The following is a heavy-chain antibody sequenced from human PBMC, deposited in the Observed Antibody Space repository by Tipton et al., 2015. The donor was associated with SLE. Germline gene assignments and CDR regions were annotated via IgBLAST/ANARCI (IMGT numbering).Heavy chain of an antibody. J-gene: IGHJ4*02. D-gene: IGHD3-3*01. CDR1: GFTFSNYW. Sequence: SLRLSCAASGFTFSNYWMHWLRQVPGKGLMWVSRINSDGSSTSYADSVKGRFTISRDNAKNTLYLQMNSLRAEDTAVYYCARDLYYDFWSGPFDYWGQGTLVTVSS. V-gene: IGHV3-74*01. CDR2: INSDGSST. CDR3: ARDLYYDFWSGPFDY.